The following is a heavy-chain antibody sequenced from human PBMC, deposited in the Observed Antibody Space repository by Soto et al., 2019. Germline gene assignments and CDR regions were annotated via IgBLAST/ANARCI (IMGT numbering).Heavy chain of an antibody. CDR2: IYYSGST. J-gene: IGHJ6*02. D-gene: IGHD3-10*02. CDR3: ARDKTVEGLFGYYYYGMDV. CDR1: GGSISSGGYY. V-gene: IGHV4-31*03. Sequence: QVQLQESGPGLVKPSQTLSLTCTVSGGSISSGGYYWSWIRQHPGQGLEWIGYIYYSGSTYYNPSLKSRVTISVDTSKNQFSLKLSSVTAADTAVYYCARDKTVEGLFGYYYYGMDVWGQGTTVTVSS.